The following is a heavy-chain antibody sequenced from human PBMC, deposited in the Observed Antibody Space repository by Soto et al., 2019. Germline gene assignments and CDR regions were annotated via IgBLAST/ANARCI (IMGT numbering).Heavy chain of an antibody. Sequence: QVQLQESGPGLVKPSQTLSLTCTVSGGSISSGDYSWSWIRQHPGKGLEWIGYIYYSGSTYYNPSLKSRVXXXVXXSKNQFSLKLSSVTAADTAVYYCARWSHLEPRFDYWGQGTLVTVSS. D-gene: IGHD1-1*01. CDR3: ARWSHLEPRFDY. J-gene: IGHJ4*02. CDR2: IYYSGST. V-gene: IGHV4-31*03. CDR1: GGSISSGDYS.